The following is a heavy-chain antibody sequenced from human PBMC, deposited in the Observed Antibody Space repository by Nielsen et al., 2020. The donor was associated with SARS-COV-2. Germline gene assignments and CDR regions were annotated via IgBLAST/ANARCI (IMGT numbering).Heavy chain of an antibody. CDR1: GFTVSRNS. CDR2: LYAGGNT. V-gene: IGHV3-53*01. Sequence: GESLKISCAASGFTVSRNSISWVRQAPGKGLEWVSLLYAGGNTYYADSVKGRFTISRDNSRNTLYLQMNSLRVEDTAVYYCVKWVELDFGYYYYGMDVWGQGTTVTVSS. D-gene: IGHD1-26*01. CDR3: VKWVELDFGYYYYGMDV. J-gene: IGHJ6*02.